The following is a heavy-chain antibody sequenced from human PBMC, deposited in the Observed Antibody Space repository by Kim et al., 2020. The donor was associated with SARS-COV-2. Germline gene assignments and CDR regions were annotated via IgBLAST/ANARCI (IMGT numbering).Heavy chain of an antibody. J-gene: IGHJ2*01. V-gene: IGHV4-59*01. CDR3: ASARARLLYFVGFDL. CDR2: IYYSGST. CDR1: GGSISSYY. D-gene: IGHD3-9*01. Sequence: SETLSLTCTVSGGSISSYYWSWIRQPPGKGLEWIGYIYYSGSTNYNPSLKSRVTISVDTSKNQFSLKLSSVTAADTAVYYCASARARLLYFVGFDLWGRGTPLTVSS.